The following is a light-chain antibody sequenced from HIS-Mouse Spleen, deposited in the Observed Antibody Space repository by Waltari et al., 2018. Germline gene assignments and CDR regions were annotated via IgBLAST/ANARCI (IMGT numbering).Light chain of an antibody. CDR3: AAWDDSLNGWV. Sequence: QSVLTQPPSASGTPGQRATISCSGSSSNIGINTVTWYQQPPGTAPKLLIYSNNQRPSGVPDRFSGSKSGTSASLAISGLQSEDEADYYCAAWDDSLNGWVFGGGTKLTVL. J-gene: IGLJ3*02. CDR1: SSNIGINT. CDR2: SNN. V-gene: IGLV1-44*01.